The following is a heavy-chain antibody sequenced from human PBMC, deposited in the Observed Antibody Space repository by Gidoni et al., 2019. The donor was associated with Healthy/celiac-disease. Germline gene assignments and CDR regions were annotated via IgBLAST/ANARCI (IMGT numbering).Heavy chain of an antibody. CDR2: ISGSGGST. CDR1: GFTFSSYA. J-gene: IGHJ4*02. D-gene: IGHD2-21*01. CDR3: AKARLGNAYCGGDCYPPGDY. V-gene: IGHV3-23*01. Sequence: EVQLLESGGGLVQPGGSLRLSCAASGFTFSSYAMSWVRQAPGKGLEWVSAISGSGGSTYYADSVKGRFTISRDNSKNTLYLQMNSLRAEDTAVYYCAKARLGNAYCGGDCYPPGDYWGQGTLVTVSS.